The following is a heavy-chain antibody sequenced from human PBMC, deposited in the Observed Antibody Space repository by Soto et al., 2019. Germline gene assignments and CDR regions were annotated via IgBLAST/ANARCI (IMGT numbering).Heavy chain of an antibody. J-gene: IGHJ3*02. CDR1: GGTFSSYA. CDR2: IIPIFGTA. D-gene: IGHD4-17*01. CDR3: ARDYGGNSDI. V-gene: IGHV1-69*13. Sequence: ASVKVYCKASGGTFSSYAISWVRQAPGQGLEWMGGIIPIFGTANYAQKFQGRVTITADESTSTVYMELSSLRSEDTAVYYCARDYGGNSDIWGQGTMVTVSS.